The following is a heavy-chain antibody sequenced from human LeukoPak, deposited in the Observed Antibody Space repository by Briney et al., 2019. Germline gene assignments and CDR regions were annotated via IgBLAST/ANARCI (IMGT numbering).Heavy chain of an antibody. J-gene: IGHJ4*02. CDR3: AKDQTYCGGDCYPSFDY. D-gene: IGHD2-21*02. CDR1: GFTVSSNY. Sequence: PGRSLRLFCAASGFTVSSNYMSWVRQAPGKRLEWVSVIYSCGSTYYADSVKGRFTISRDNSKNTLYLQMNSLRAEDTAVYYCAKDQTYCGGDCYPSFDYWGQGTLVTVSS. CDR2: IYSCGST. V-gene: IGHV3-53*01.